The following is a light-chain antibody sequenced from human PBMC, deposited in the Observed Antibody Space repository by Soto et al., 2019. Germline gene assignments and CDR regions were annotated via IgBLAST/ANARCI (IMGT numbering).Light chain of an antibody. CDR1: QSVHSS. CDR2: DAS. V-gene: IGKV3-11*01. CDR3: HLRHNWPTWT. Sequence: EIVLTQSPATLSLSPGERATLSCRASQSVHSSLAGFQQKPGQAPRLLIYDASNRATGIPARFSGSGSGTDFTLTISSIEPEDFAVYYCHLRHNWPTWTFGQGTKVEIK. J-gene: IGKJ1*01.